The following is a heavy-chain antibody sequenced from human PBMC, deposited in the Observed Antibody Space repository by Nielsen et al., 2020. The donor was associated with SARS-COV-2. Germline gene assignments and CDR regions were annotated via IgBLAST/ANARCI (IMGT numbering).Heavy chain of an antibody. CDR2: IYTSGST. Sequence: SETLSLTCTVSGGSISSGSYYWSWIRQPAGKGLEWIGRIYTSGSTNYNPSLKSRVTISVDTSKNQFSLKLSSVTAADTAVYYCARAESYIAEDPWGQGTLVTVSS. J-gene: IGHJ5*02. D-gene: IGHD6-13*01. V-gene: IGHV4-61*02. CDR3: ARAESYIAEDP. CDR1: GGSISSGSYY.